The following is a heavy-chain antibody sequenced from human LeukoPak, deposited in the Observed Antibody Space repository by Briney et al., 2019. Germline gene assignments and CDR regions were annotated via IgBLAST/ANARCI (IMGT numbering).Heavy chain of an antibody. J-gene: IGHJ4*02. Sequence: SQTRSLTCTVSGGSISSYYWSWIRQPPGKGLEWIGYIYYSGSTNYNPSLKSRVTISVDTSKNQFSLKLSSVTAADTAVYYCAREGRDYYDSSGYSYWGQGTLVTVSS. D-gene: IGHD3-22*01. V-gene: IGHV4-59*12. CDR1: GGSISSYY. CDR3: AREGRDYYDSSGYSY. CDR2: IYYSGST.